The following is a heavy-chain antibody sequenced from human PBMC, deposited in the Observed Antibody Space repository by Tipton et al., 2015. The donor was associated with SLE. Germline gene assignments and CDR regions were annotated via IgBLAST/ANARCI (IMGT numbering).Heavy chain of an antibody. CDR1: GGSISSYY. V-gene: IGHV4-59*01. J-gene: IGHJ4*01. D-gene: IGHD2/OR15-2a*01. CDR3: TRWNWRFYFFYG. CDR2: VDYTGNS. Sequence: LRLSCTVSGGSISSYYWSWIRQAPGKGLEWIGYVDYTGNSDYNPSLKDRVSISVYTSKKQFSLNLNSVTSTDTAMYYCTRWNWRFYFFYGWGHGILVTVAS.